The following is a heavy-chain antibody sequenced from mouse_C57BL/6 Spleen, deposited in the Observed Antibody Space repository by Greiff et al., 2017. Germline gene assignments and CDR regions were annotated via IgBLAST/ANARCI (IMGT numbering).Heavy chain of an antibody. Sequence: QVQLQQPGAELVKPGASVKLSCKASGYTFTSYWMHWVKQRPGQGLEWIGMIYPNSGSTNYNEKFKSKATLTVDKSSSTAYMQLSSLTSEDSAVYCCAITTLVADYCAMDYWGQGTSVTVSS. V-gene: IGHV1-64*01. CDR3: AITTLVADYCAMDY. D-gene: IGHD1-1*01. CDR1: GYTFTSYW. CDR2: IYPNSGST. J-gene: IGHJ4*01.